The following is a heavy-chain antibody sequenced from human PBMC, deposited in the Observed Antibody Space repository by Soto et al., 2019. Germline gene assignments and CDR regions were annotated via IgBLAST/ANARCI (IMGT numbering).Heavy chain of an antibody. Sequence: EVQLVESGGGLVKPGGSLRLSCAASGFTCSSYSMNWFPQAPGKGLDWVSTISSSSSYIYYADPLKGRFTISRDNAKNSLYLQMNSLRAEDTAVYYCARGYSSGWYYFDYGGQGTLVTVSS. J-gene: IGHJ4*02. D-gene: IGHD6-19*01. CDR1: GFTCSSYS. CDR3: ARGYSSGWYYFDY. V-gene: IGHV3-21*01. CDR2: ISSSSSYI.